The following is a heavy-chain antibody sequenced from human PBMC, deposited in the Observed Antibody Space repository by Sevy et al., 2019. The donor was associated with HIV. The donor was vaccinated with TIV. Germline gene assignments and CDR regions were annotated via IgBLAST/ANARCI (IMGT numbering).Heavy chain of an antibody. Sequence: GGSLRLSCAASGFTFTSYAMYWVRQAPGKGLEWVAAISGSGQSSFYADSVKGRFNVFRDRSKNTLFLQMDSLGVEDTALYYCAKDRIDSSFSGRNWFDFWGQGTPVTVSS. V-gene: IGHV3-23*01. CDR1: GFTFTSYA. CDR3: AKDRIDSSFSGRNWFDF. D-gene: IGHD3-22*01. J-gene: IGHJ5*01. CDR2: ISGSGQSS.